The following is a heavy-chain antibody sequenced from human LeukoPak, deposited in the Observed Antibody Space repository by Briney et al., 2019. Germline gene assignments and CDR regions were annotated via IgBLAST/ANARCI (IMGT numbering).Heavy chain of an antibody. D-gene: IGHD7-27*01. J-gene: IGHJ4*02. CDR1: GYTFTSYG. CDR2: INPNSGGT. Sequence: ASVKVSCKASGYTFTSYGISWVRQAPGQGLEWMGWINPNSGGTNYAQKFQGRVTMTRDTSISTAYMELSSLRSEDTAVYYCARGGPMGTGVDCWGQGTLVTVSS. V-gene: IGHV1-2*02. CDR3: ARGGPMGTGVDC.